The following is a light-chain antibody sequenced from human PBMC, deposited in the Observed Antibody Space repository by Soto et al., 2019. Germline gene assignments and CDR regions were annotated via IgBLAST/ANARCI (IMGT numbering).Light chain of an antibody. J-gene: IGKJ1*01. V-gene: IGKV3-15*01. CDR3: QQYNNWLTWT. CDR1: QSVSNY. CDR2: DAS. Sequence: EIVLTQSPATLSLSPGERATLSCRASQSVSNYLAWYQQKPGQAPRLLIYDASNRATGIPARFSGSGSGTEFTLTISSLQSEDFAVYYCQQYNNWLTWTFGQGTKVDI.